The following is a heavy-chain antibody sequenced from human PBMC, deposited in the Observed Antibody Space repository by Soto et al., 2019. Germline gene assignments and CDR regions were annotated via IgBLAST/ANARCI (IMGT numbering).Heavy chain of an antibody. J-gene: IGHJ6*02. Sequence: QVQLVQSGAEVKKPGASVKVSCKASGYTFTGYYMHWVRQAPGQGLEWMGWINPNSGGTNYALKFQGWVTMTRDTSISTAYMELSRLRSDDTAVYYCARGSVTMVRGVPGMDVWGQGTTVTVSS. D-gene: IGHD3-10*01. CDR1: GYTFTGYY. CDR2: INPNSGGT. V-gene: IGHV1-2*04. CDR3: ARGSVTMVRGVPGMDV.